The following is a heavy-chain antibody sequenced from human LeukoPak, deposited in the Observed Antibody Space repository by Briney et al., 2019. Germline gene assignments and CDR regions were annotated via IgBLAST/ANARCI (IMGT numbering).Heavy chain of an antibody. CDR1: GGSVSSASYY. D-gene: IGHD3-10*01. CDR2: IYYSGST. CDR3: AREKEYYGSGSFDY. V-gene: IGHV4-61*01. J-gene: IGHJ4*02. Sequence: PSETLSLTCTVSGGSVSSASYYWSWIRQPPGKGLEWIGYIYYSGSTNYNPSLKSRVTISVDTSKNQFSLKLSSVTAADTAVYYCAREKEYYGSGSFDYWGQGTLVTVSS.